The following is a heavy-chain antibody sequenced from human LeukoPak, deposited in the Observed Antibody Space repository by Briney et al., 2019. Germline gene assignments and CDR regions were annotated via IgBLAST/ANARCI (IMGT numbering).Heavy chain of an antibody. CDR2: ISDDGSQK. CDR3: AKQLDLGGLDDY. Sequence: PGRPLKLSCAASGFSFGFYGMHWVRQAPGKGLEWVAAISDDGSQKYSGDSVKGRFTTSRDSSKNAVYLQMNSLRPDDTAMYYCAKQLDLGGLDDYWGQGTLVTVSS. V-gene: IGHV3-30*18. D-gene: IGHD3-16*01. J-gene: IGHJ4*02. CDR1: GFSFGFYG.